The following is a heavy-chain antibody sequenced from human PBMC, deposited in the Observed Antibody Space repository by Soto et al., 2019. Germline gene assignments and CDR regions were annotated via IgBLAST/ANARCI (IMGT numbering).Heavy chain of an antibody. D-gene: IGHD3-9*01. CDR2: IIPIFGTA. Sequence: QVQLVQSGAEVKKPGSSVKVSCKASGGTFSSYAISWVRQAPGQGLEWMGGIIPIFGTANYAQKFQGRVTITADXXTXTXXMERSSLRSEDTAVYYCARVGRSFDWLSPNYGMDVWGQGTTVTVSS. CDR1: GGTFSSYA. V-gene: IGHV1-69*12. J-gene: IGHJ6*02. CDR3: ARVGRSFDWLSPNYGMDV.